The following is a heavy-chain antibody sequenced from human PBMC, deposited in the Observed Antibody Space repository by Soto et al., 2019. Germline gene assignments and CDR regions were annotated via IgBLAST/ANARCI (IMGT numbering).Heavy chain of an antibody. CDR1: GYNFANYG. CDR2: ISAHNGDT. V-gene: IGHV1-18*01. CDR3: ARDAAYNYFWGGVMELYSYNMDV. Sequence: QVQLVQSEAEVKKPGASLKVSCRASGYNFANYGISWVRQAPGQGLEWMGWISAHNGDTKYAQKVQGRVTMTADTSTSTAYIEMWSLRSDDTAVYYCARDAAYNYFWGGVMELYSYNMDVWGQGITVTV. D-gene: IGHD3-3*01. J-gene: IGHJ6*02.